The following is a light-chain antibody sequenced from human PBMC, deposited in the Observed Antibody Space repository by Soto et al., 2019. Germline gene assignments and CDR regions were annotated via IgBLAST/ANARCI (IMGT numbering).Light chain of an antibody. V-gene: IGKV1-33*01. CDR1: QDINDF. J-gene: IGKJ3*01. CDR2: DAC. CDR3: QQYDYLPPST. Sequence: DIQMTQSPSSLSASVGDRVTITCQASQDINDFVNWYQQKPGKAPKLLISDACNLETGVPSRFSGSGSGTHFTFTISILQPEDIATYYCQQYDYLPPSTFGPGTTVDIK.